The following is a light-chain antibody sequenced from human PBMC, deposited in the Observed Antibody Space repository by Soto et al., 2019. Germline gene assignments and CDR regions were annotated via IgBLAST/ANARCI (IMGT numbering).Light chain of an antibody. CDR3: QQYNSYSKT. V-gene: IGKV3-15*01. CDR2: GTS. Sequence: EIVMTQSPLTLSVSAGERATLSCTASQSVSTNLAWYQQKTGQAPRLLIYGTSTRETGVPARFSGSGSGTEFNLTISSLQTDDFATYYCQQYNSYSKTFGQGTKVDIK. J-gene: IGKJ1*01. CDR1: QSVSTN.